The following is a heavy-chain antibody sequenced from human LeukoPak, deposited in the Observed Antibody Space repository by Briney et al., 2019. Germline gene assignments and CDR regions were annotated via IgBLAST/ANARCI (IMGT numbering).Heavy chain of an antibody. D-gene: IGHD3-22*01. CDR1: GFTFSSYG. CDR2: IRYDGSNK. Sequence: GGSLRLSCAASGFTFSSYGMHWVRRAPGKGLEWVAFIRYDGSNKYYADSVKGRFTISRDNSKNTLYLQMNRLRAEDTAVYYCAKDFSVYNYDSRVLDYWCQGTLVTVSS. CDR3: AKDFSVYNYDSRVLDY. J-gene: IGHJ4*02. V-gene: IGHV3-30*02.